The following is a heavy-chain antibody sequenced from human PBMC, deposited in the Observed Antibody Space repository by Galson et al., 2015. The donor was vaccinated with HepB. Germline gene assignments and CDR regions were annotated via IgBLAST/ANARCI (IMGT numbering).Heavy chain of an antibody. J-gene: IGHJ4*02. V-gene: IGHV4-59*01. CDR3: ATSLPGVATISV. CDR2: IYYSVST. CDR1: GGSISSYY. D-gene: IGHD5-12*01. Sequence: ETLSLPCTVSGGSISSYYWSWIRQPPGKGLEWIGYIYYSVSTNYNPSLKSRVTKSADTYKNQFSLKLSSVTAADSAVYYCATSLPGVATISVWGQGTLVTVSS.